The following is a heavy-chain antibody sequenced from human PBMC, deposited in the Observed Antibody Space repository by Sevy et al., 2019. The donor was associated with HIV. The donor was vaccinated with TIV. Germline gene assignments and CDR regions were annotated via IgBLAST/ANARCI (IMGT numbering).Heavy chain of an antibody. CDR1: GVSISSDY. D-gene: IGHD1-26*01. V-gene: IGHV4-59*01. CDR2: IHRSGNS. J-gene: IGHJ6*03. Sequence: SETLSLTCRVSGVSISSDYWSWIRQPPGEEPEWIGYIHRSGNSNNKTSLKGRVTMSVDTSKNQFSLNLRSVSAADTAVYYCARSVAAKYMDVWGKGTTVTVSS. CDR3: ARSVAAKYMDV.